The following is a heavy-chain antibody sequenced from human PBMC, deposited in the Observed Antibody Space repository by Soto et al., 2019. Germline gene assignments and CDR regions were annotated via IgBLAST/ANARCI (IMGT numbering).Heavy chain of an antibody. J-gene: IGHJ5*02. CDR2: IYYSGST. CDR3: ARASTVTTRGSRNNWFDP. V-gene: IGHV4-59*08. Sequence: TSETLSLTCTVSGVSISSYYWSWIRQPPGKGLEWIGYIYYSGSTNYNPSLKSRVTISVDTSKNQFSLKLSSVTAADTAVYYCARASTVTTRGSRNNWFDPWGQGTLVTVSS. CDR1: GVSISSYY. D-gene: IGHD4-17*01.